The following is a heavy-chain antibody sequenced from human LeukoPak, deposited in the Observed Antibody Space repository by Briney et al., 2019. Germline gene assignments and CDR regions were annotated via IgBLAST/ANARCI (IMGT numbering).Heavy chain of an antibody. V-gene: IGHV4-34*01. CDR2: INHSGST. Sequence: SETLSLTCAVYGGSFSGYYWSWIRQPPGKGLEWIGEINHSGSTNYNPSLKSRVTISVDTSKNQFSLKLSSVTAADPAVYYCAKWNKRINMGRGVYVGGFFFDLWGQGTLVPGS. CDR1: GGSFSGYY. J-gene: IGHJ5*02. D-gene: IGHD3-10*01. CDR3: AKWNKRINMGRGVYVGGFFFDL.